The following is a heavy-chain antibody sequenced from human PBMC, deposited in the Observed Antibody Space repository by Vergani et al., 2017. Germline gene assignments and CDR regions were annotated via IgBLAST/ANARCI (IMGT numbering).Heavy chain of an antibody. Sequence: QVQLVQSGAEVKKPGSSVKVSCKASGGTFSSYTISWVRQAPGQGLEWMGRTIPILGIANHAQKFQGRVTITADKSTSTAYMEMSSLRSEDTAVYYCARDQEDTAMVRKVAYYYYGMDVWGQGTTVTVSS. CDR1: GGTFSSYT. V-gene: IGHV1-69*08. CDR2: TIPILGIA. CDR3: ARDQEDTAMVRKVAYYYYGMDV. D-gene: IGHD5-18*01. J-gene: IGHJ6*02.